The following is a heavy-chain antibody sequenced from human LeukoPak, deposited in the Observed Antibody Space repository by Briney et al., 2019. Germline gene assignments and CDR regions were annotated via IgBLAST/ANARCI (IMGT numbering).Heavy chain of an antibody. V-gene: IGHV4-59*08. CDR3: ARHWSGDSSGYYPLDY. Sequence: PSETLSLTCTVSGGSISGYYWSWIRQPPGKGLEWIGYIYYSGITNYNPSLKSRVTISVDTSKNQFSLELSSVTAADTAVYYCARHWSGDSSGYYPLDYWGQGTLVTVSS. CDR1: GGSISGYY. CDR2: IYYSGIT. D-gene: IGHD3-22*01. J-gene: IGHJ4*02.